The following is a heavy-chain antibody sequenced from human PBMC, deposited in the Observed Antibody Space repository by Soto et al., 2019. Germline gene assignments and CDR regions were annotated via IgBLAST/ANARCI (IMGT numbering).Heavy chain of an antibody. CDR1: GGSISSGDYY. J-gene: IGHJ5*02. CDR2: IYYSGST. V-gene: IGHV4-30-4*01. D-gene: IGHD6-13*01. CDR3: ARGRPDGSRLDP. Sequence: QVQLQESGPGLVKPSQTLSLTCTVSGGSISSGDYYWSWIRQPPGKGLEWIGYIYYSGSTYYNPSLKSPVTIPVDSSKNQFSLRLSSVPSAATAVYYCARGRPDGSRLDPWGQGTLVTVSS.